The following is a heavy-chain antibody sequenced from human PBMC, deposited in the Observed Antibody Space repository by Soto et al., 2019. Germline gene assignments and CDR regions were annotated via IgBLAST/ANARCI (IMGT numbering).Heavy chain of an antibody. CDR2: ISGSGGST. CDR3: AKKMKRIPKQPGDY. V-gene: IGHV3-23*01. Sequence: EVQLLESGGGLVQPGGSLRLSCAASGFTFSSFAMSWVRQAPGKGLEWVSAISGSGGSTYYADSVKGRFTISRDNSKNTMYLQMNGLRAEDTAVYFCAKKMKRIPKQPGDYWGQGTLVTVSS. CDR1: GFTFSSFA. J-gene: IGHJ4*02. D-gene: IGHD2-2*02.